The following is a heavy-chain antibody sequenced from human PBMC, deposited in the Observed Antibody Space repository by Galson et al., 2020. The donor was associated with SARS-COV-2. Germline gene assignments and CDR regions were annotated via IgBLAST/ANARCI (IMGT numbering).Heavy chain of an antibody. D-gene: IGHD5-12*01. Sequence: GGSLRLSCAASGLTFSNTEMNWVRQAPGKGLEWLSYISMSGITIYYADSVKGRFTISRDNAENSLYLQMNSLRAEDTGIYYCATVDVWFESWGQRTLFTVSS. CDR1: GLTFSNTE. CDR3: ATVDVWFES. V-gene: IGHV3-48*03. J-gene: IGHJ5*01. CDR2: ISMSGITI.